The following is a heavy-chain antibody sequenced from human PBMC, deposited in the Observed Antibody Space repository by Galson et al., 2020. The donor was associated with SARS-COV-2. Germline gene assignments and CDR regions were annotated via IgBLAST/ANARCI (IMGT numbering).Heavy chain of an antibody. J-gene: IGHJ4*02. CDR3: VRSVAGSFDY. CDR2: ITSDRNTI. V-gene: IGHV3-48*02. Sequence: GEYLKISCAASGFSFSVYSMNWVRQAPGKGLEWVSYITSDRNTIKYADSVRGRFTISRDNAKNSLYLQMDSLRDEDAAVYYCVRSVAGSFDYWGQGTLVTVSS. CDR1: GFSFSVYS. D-gene: IGHD6-19*01.